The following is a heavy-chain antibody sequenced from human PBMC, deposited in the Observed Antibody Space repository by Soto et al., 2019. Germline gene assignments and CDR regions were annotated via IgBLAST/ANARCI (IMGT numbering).Heavy chain of an antibody. J-gene: IGHJ4*02. V-gene: IGHV1-69*01. Sequence: QAQLVQSGAEVKAPGSSVKVSCKASVEFFSNYGISWVRQAPGQGLEWMGGIIPIFGTISYAEKFQGRVTITADESTNTVYMQLRSLRSADTAVYYCARVLPDCWVEPGVVRGYLDTWGRGTLVTVSS. CDR2: IIPIFGTI. D-gene: IGHD3-10*01. CDR1: VEFFSNYG. CDR3: ARVLPDCWVEPGVVRGYLDT.